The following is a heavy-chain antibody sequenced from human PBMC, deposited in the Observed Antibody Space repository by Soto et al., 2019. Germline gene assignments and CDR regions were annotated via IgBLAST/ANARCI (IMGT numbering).Heavy chain of an antibody. CDR1: GGSISSYY. J-gene: IGHJ4*02. V-gene: IGHV4-59*08. Sequence: SETLSLTCTVSGGSISSYYWSWIRQPPGKGLEWIGYIYYSGSTNYNPSLKSRVTISVDTSKNQFSLKLSSVTAADTAVYYCARHVYDSGSGSYYNPLDYWGQGTLVTVSS. CDR2: IYYSGST. D-gene: IGHD3-10*01. CDR3: ARHVYDSGSGSYYNPLDY.